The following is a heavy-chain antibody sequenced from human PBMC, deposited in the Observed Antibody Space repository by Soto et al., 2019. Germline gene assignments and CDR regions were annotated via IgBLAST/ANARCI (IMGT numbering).Heavy chain of an antibody. Sequence: GAPVKVSCKASGYTFTSYGISWVRQAPGQGLEWMGWISAYNGNTNYAQKLQGRVTMTTDTSTSTAYMELRSLRSDDTAVYYCAREGWDYYYYYGIDVWGQGTTGTVSS. J-gene: IGHJ6*02. CDR2: ISAYNGNT. D-gene: IGHD1-26*01. V-gene: IGHV1-18*01. CDR1: GYTFTSYG. CDR3: AREGWDYYYYYGIDV.